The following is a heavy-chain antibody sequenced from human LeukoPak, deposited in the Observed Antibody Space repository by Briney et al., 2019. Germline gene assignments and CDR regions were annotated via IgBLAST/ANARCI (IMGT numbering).Heavy chain of an antibody. Sequence: GESLKISCKGSGYSFTSYWISWVRQMPGKGLEWMGRIDPSDSYTNYSPSFQGQVTISADKSISTAYLQWSSLKASDTAMYYCARRFCSSTSCYNGYYGMDVWGQGTTVTVSS. CDR3: ARRFCSSTSCYNGYYGMDV. CDR2: IDPSDSYT. V-gene: IGHV5-10-1*04. CDR1: GYSFTSYW. D-gene: IGHD2-2*02. J-gene: IGHJ6*02.